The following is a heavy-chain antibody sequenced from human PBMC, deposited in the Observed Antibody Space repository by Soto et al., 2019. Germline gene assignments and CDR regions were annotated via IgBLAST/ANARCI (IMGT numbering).Heavy chain of an antibody. J-gene: IGHJ5*02. D-gene: IGHD5-12*01. Sequence: EVQLMESGGILVQPGGSLRLSCAGSGFTFNTYWMHWVRQAPGKGLVWVSRINSDGTKTSYADSVKGRFTISRDNAKNTVYLQMNSLRAEDTAVYYCATVATNSYNWLDPWGQGTLVTVSS. V-gene: IGHV3-74*01. CDR3: ATVATNSYNWLDP. CDR2: INSDGTKT. CDR1: GFTFNTYW.